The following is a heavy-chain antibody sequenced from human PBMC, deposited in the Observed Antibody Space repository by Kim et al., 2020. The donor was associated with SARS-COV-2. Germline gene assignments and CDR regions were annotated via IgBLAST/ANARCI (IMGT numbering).Heavy chain of an antibody. Sequence: SETLSLTCAVYGGSFSGYYWSWIRQPPGKGLEWIGEINHSGSTNYNPSLKSRVTISVDTSKNQFSLKLSSVTAADTAVYYCARIRYSSGSDYWGQGTLVT. V-gene: IGHV4-34*01. D-gene: IGHD6-19*01. J-gene: IGHJ4*02. CDR3: ARIRYSSGSDY. CDR1: GGSFSGYY. CDR2: INHSGST.